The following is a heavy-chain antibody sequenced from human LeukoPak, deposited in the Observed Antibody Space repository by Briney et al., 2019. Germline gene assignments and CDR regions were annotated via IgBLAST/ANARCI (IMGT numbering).Heavy chain of an antibody. Sequence: GASVKVSCTLSGYTLSEIGMHWVRQAPGKGLEWMGGFDPEEGDTIYAQTFQDRVTMSEDTSTDTAYMELSNLRSEDTAVYYCATVGAIFGVGETLHYFDYWGQGTLVTVSS. J-gene: IGHJ4*02. D-gene: IGHD3-3*01. V-gene: IGHV1-24*01. CDR3: ATVGAIFGVGETLHYFDY. CDR1: GYTLSEIG. CDR2: FDPEEGDT.